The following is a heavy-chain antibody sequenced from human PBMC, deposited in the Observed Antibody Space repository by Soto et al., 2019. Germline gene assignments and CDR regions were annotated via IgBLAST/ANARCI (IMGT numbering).Heavy chain of an antibody. Sequence: QVQLVQSGAEVKKPGASVKVSCKASGYTFTSYAMHWVRQAPGQRLEWMGWINAGNGNTKYSQKFQGRVTITRDTSASTAYMELSSLRSEDTAVYYCARDLDSSSWYSYYYYYGMDVWGQGTTVTVSS. V-gene: IGHV1-3*01. J-gene: IGHJ6*02. CDR3: ARDLDSSSWYSYYYYYGMDV. D-gene: IGHD6-13*01. CDR2: INAGNGNT. CDR1: GYTFTSYA.